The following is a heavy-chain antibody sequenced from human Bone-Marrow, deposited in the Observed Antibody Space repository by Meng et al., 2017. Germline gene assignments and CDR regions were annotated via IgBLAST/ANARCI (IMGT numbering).Heavy chain of an antibody. CDR3: TRNDYYCLDY. CDR2: IYHSGYT. V-gene: IGHV4-4*02. D-gene: IGHD3-10*01. CDR1: GGSISSNHW. J-gene: IGHJ4*02. Sequence: SEPLSLTCAASGGSISSNHWWSWVRQSPGKGLEWIGEIYHSGYTNYNSSLKSRITISVDKPNKQFTLTLNSVTAAYTAVYYCTRNDYYCLDYWGQGALVTVSS.